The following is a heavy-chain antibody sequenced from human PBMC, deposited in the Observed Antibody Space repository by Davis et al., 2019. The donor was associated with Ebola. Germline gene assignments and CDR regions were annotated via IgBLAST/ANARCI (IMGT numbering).Heavy chain of an antibody. CDR2: INHSGST. V-gene: IGHV4-34*01. CDR1: GGSFSGYY. D-gene: IGHD3-10*01. Sequence: GSLRLSCAVYGGSFSGYYWSWIRQPPGKGLEWIGEINHSGSTNYNPSLKSRVTISVDTSKNQFSLKLSSVTAADTAVYYCARRGWFRELLYNWFDPWGQGTLVTVSS. J-gene: IGHJ5*02. CDR3: ARRGWFRELLYNWFDP.